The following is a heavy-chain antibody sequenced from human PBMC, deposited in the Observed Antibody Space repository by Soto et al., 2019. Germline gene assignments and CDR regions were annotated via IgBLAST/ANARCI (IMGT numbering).Heavy chain of an antibody. Sequence: PSETLSLTCTVSGGSLSGYYWSWLRQPPGKGLEWIGYIYSIGSTNYNPSLRSRVTMSIDTSQEQFSLKLSSVTATDTAVYYCATHVNLPLAGTGFDSWRRGTLVTVSS. D-gene: IGHD6-19*01. V-gene: IGHV4-59*08. J-gene: IGHJ4*02. CDR2: IYSIGST. CDR3: ATHVNLPLAGTGFDS. CDR1: GGSLSGYY.